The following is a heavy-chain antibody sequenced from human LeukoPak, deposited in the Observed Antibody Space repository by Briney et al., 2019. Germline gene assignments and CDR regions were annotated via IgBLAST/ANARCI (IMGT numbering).Heavy chain of an antibody. CDR1: GFTFNDYY. V-gene: IGHV3-11*04. Sequence: KTGGSLRLSCAASGFTFNDYYMSWIRQAPGKGLEWISYISSSGKIIYYADSVKGRFTISRDNARKSLSLHMNSLRAEDAAVYYCARDGDKRLNHYYMDVWGKGTTVTVSS. CDR2: ISSSGKII. D-gene: IGHD3-10*01. CDR3: ARDGDKRLNHYYMDV. J-gene: IGHJ6*03.